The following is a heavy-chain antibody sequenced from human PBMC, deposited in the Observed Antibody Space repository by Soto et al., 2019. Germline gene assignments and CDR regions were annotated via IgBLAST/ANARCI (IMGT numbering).Heavy chain of an antibody. D-gene: IGHD6-19*01. V-gene: IGHV1-18*04. J-gene: IGHJ6*02. CDR1: GYTFTSYG. CDR3: GGEVGGWYVTYYYGMDV. CDR2: ISAYNGNT. Sequence: QVQLVQSGAEVKKPGASVKVSCKASGYTFTSYGISWVRQAPGQGLEWMGWISAYNGNTNYAQKLQGRVTMTTDTSTSTDYVERRSLTSDDAAVYYSGGEVGGWYVTYYYGMDVWGQGTTVTVSS.